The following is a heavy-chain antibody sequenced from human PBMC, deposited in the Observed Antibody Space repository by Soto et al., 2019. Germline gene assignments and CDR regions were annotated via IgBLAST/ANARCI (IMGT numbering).Heavy chain of an antibody. CDR3: ALIAARPYYYYGMDV. Sequence: SETLSLTCTCYVGSITNYYWSWVRQPPGNGLEWIGSIYYSGSTYYNPSLKSRVTISVDTSKNQFSLKLSSVTAADTAVYYCALIAARPYYYYGMDVWGQGTTVTVSS. CDR2: IYYSGST. V-gene: IGHV4-59*05. CDR1: VGSITNYY. J-gene: IGHJ6*02. D-gene: IGHD6-6*01.